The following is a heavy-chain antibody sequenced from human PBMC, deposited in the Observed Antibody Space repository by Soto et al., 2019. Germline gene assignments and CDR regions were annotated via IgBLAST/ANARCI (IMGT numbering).Heavy chain of an antibody. Sequence: PGGSLRLSCAASGFTFSSYAMHWVRQAPGKGLEWVAVISYDGSNKYYADSVKGRFTISRDSSKNTLYLQMNSLRAEDTAVYYCARDHRRYCSGGSCYPDYWGQGTLVTVSS. J-gene: IGHJ4*02. CDR1: GFTFSSYA. D-gene: IGHD2-15*01. CDR2: ISYDGSNK. CDR3: ARDHRRYCSGGSCYPDY. V-gene: IGHV3-30-3*01.